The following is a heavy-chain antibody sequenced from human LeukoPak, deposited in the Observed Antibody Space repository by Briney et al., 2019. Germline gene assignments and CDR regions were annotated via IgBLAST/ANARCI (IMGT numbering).Heavy chain of an antibody. CDR2: IYYRRST. J-gene: IGHJ5*02. V-gene: IGHV4-39*07. D-gene: IGHD3-10*01. Sequence: SETLSLTCTVSGGSISTCSDCWGCTRPPPGKGLEWIVNIYYRRSTYYNPSLKSRVTMSGDISKIQFSLKLSSVTAADTAVYYCARVACTSAVWRRGHWFDPWGQGTLVTVSS. CDR3: ARVACTSAVWRRGHWFDP. CDR1: GGSISTCSDC.